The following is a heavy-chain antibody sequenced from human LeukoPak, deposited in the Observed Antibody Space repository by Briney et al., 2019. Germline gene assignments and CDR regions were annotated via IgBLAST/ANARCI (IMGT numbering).Heavy chain of an antibody. CDR3: ARVGVGYCSSTSCFPFDY. V-gene: IGHV1-46*01. D-gene: IGHD2-2*01. Sequence: ASVKVSCKASGYTFTSYYMHWVRQAPGQGLEWMGIINPSGGSTGYAQKFQGRVTMTRGTSTSTVYMELSSLRSEDTAVYYCARVGVGYCSSTSCFPFDYWGQGTLVAVSS. J-gene: IGHJ4*02. CDR1: GYTFTSYY. CDR2: INPSGGST.